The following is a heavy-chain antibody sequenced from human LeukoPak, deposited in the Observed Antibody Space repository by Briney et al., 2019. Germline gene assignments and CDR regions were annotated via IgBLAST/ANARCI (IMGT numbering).Heavy chain of an antibody. CDR3: ARGLGYSYGQYYFDY. D-gene: IGHD5-18*01. CDR2: INPNSGGT. J-gene: IGHJ4*02. CDR1: GYTFAGYY. Sequence: ASVRVSCKASGYTFAGYYMHRVRQAPGQGLEWMGRINPNSGGTNYAQKFQGRVTMTRDTSISTAYMELSRLRSDDTAVYYCARGLGYSYGQYYFDYWGQGTLVTVSS. V-gene: IGHV1-2*06.